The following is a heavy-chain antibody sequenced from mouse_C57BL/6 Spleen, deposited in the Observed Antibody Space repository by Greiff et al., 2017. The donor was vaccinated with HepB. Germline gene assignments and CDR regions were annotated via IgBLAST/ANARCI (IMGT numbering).Heavy chain of an antibody. Sequence: VQLQQSGAELVMPGASVKLSCKASGYTFTSYWMHWVKQRPGQGLEWIGEIDPSDSYTNYNQKFKGKSTLTVDKSSSTAYMQLSSLTSEDSAVYYCARIYYGSSYGYFDVWGTGTTVTVSS. J-gene: IGHJ1*03. CDR2: IDPSDSYT. CDR1: GYTFTSYW. D-gene: IGHD1-1*01. CDR3: ARIYYGSSYGYFDV. V-gene: IGHV1-69*01.